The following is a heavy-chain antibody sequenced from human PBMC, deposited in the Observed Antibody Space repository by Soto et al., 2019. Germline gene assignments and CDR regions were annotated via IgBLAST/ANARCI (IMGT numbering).Heavy chain of an antibody. J-gene: IGHJ1*01. CDR3: ARGGEYGSGRGKYFQH. CDR1: GGSISSYY. D-gene: IGHD3-10*01. V-gene: IGHV4-59*01. Sequence: QVQLQESGPGLVKPSETLSLTCTVSGGSISSYYWSWIRQPPGKGLEWIGYIYYSGSTNYNPSLKSRVTISVDTSKNQFSLKLSSVTAADTAVYYCARGGEYGSGRGKYFQHWGQGTLVTVSS. CDR2: IYYSGST.